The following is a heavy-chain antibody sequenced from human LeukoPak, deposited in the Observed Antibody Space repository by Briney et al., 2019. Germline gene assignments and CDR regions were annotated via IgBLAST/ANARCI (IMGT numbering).Heavy chain of an antibody. Sequence: SETLSLTCAVYGGFFSGYYWSWIRQPPGKGLEWIGEINHSGSTNYNPSLKSRVTISLDTSKNQFSLKLSSVTAADTAVYYCARARTPLTYYYYYMDVWGKGTTVTVSS. CDR1: GGFFSGYY. CDR2: INHSGST. J-gene: IGHJ6*03. CDR3: ARARTPLTYYYYYMDV. V-gene: IGHV4-34*01.